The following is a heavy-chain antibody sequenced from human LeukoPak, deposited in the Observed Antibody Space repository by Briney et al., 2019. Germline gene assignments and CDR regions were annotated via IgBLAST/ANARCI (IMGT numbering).Heavy chain of an antibody. D-gene: IGHD1-26*01. V-gene: IGHV4-59*12. J-gene: IGHJ5*02. CDR1: GGSIDSYY. Sequence: SETLSLTCTVSGGSIDSYYWSWIRQPPGKGLEWIGYIYYTGSTEYHPSLKSRVTISVDTSKNQFSLKLSSVTAADTAVYYCARDHSGSYGWFDPWGQGTLVTVSS. CDR2: IYYTGST. CDR3: ARDHSGSYGWFDP.